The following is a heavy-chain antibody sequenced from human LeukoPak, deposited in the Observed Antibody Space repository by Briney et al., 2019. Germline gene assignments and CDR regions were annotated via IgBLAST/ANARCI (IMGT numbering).Heavy chain of an antibody. J-gene: IGHJ4*02. CDR1: GGSISSSSYY. D-gene: IGHD3-10*01. Sequence: SETLSLTCTVSGGSISSSSYYWGWIRQPPGKGLEWIGSIYYSGSTYYNPSLKSRVTISVDTSKNQFSLKLSSVTAADTAVYYCARGLAYYGSGSYHKGWGQGTLVTVSS. CDR3: ARGLAYYGSGSYHKG. CDR2: IYYSGST. V-gene: IGHV4-39*07.